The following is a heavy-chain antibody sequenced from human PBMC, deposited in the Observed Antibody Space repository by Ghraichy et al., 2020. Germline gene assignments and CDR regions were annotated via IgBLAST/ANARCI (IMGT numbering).Heavy chain of an antibody. CDR1: GGSISSGGYS. V-gene: IGHV4-30-2*01. Sequence: SQTLSLTCAVSGGSISSGGYSWSWIRQPPGKGLEWIGYIYHSGSTYYNPSLKSRVTISVDRSKNQFSLKLSSVTAADTAVYYCARGYMAAAGLNWFDPWGQGTRVTVSS. J-gene: IGHJ5*02. CDR3: ARGYMAAAGLNWFDP. CDR2: IYHSGST. D-gene: IGHD6-13*01.